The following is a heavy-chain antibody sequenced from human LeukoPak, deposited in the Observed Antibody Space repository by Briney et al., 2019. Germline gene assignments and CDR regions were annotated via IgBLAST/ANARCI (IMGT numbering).Heavy chain of an antibody. Sequence: GGSLRLFCAASGFTFSSYAMSWVRQAPGKGLEWVSAISGSGGSTYYADSVRGRFTISRDNSKNTLYLQMNSLRAEDTAVYYCAKDRSMVGSGSYFDYWGQGTLVTVSS. V-gene: IGHV3-23*01. CDR2: ISGSGGST. CDR1: GFTFSSYA. CDR3: AKDRSMVGSGSYFDY. J-gene: IGHJ4*02. D-gene: IGHD1-26*01.